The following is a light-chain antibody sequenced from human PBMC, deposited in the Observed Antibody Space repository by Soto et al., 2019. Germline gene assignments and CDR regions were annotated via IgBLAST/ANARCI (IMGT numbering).Light chain of an antibody. CDR3: QQRSTWPQT. CDR2: DGS. Sequence: EIVLTQSPATLSLSPGERATLSCRASQSVSSYLAWYQQKPGQAPRLLIYDGSNRATGIPARFSGSGSGTDFTLTISSLEPEDFAVYYCQQRSTWPQTFGQGTKLEIK. V-gene: IGKV3-11*01. CDR1: QSVSSY. J-gene: IGKJ2*01.